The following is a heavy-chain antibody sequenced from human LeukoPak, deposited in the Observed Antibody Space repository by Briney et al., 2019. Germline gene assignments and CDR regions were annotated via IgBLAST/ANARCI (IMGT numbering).Heavy chain of an antibody. CDR2: IRSTANGYAT. D-gene: IGHD6-19*01. Sequence: GGSLRLSCAASGFTFSGSALHWVRQPSGKGLEWVGRIRSTANGYATAYAASVKGRFTISRDDSKNTAYLQMDSLKAEDTAVYYCAKTFQWLAPYFDYWGQGTLVTVSS. CDR3: AKTFQWLAPYFDY. CDR1: GFTFSGSA. V-gene: IGHV3-73*01. J-gene: IGHJ4*02.